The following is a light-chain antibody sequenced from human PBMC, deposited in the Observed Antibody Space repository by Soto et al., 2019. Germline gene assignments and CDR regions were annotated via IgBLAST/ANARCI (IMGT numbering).Light chain of an antibody. CDR3: QQRSNWLIT. CDR1: QSVSSTY. V-gene: IGKV3D-20*02. Sequence: EIVLTQSPGTLSLSPGERATPSFRASQSVSSTYLAWYQQKPGQAPRLLIYGASSRATGIPARFSGSGSGTEFTLTISSLEPEDFAVYYCQQRSNWLITFGQGTRLEIK. J-gene: IGKJ5*01. CDR2: GAS.